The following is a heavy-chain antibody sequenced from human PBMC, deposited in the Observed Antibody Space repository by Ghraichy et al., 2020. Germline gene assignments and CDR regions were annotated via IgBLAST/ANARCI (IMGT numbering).Heavy chain of an antibody. CDR2: IYYTGST. J-gene: IGHJ3*02. V-gene: IGHV4-59*01. Sequence: SETLSLTCSVSGGSISSYYWSWIRQPPGKGLEWMGNIYYTGSTNNNPSLKSRFTISVDPSKSQFSLKLSSVSAADTAVYYCAKVPRHYSDASSYYYGAFDIWGQGTMVTVSS. D-gene: IGHD3-10*01. CDR3: AKVPRHYSDASSYYYGAFDI. CDR1: GGSISSYY.